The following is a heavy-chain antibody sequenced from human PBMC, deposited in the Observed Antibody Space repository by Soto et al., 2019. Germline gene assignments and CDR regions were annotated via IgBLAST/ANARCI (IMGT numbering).Heavy chain of an antibody. J-gene: IGHJ6*02. CDR2: ISYDGSNK. CDR3: ASPLWGATTSYYCYGMDV. CDR1: GFTFSSYA. V-gene: IGHV3-30-3*01. D-gene: IGHD1-26*01. Sequence: GVSLRLSCAASGFTFSSYAMHWVRQAPGKGLEWVAVISYDGSNKYYADSVKGRFTISRDNSKNTLYLQMNSLRAEDTAVYYCASPLWGATTSYYCYGMDVWGQGTRVTVSS.